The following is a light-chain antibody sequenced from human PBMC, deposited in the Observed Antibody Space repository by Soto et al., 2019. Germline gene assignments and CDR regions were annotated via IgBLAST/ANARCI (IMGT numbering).Light chain of an antibody. CDR3: CSYEGSYTYV. Sequence: QSVLTQPRSVSGSPGQSVTISCTGTSSDVGGYNYVSWYQQHPGKAPKLMIYDVSERPSGVPDRFSGSKSGSTASLTISGLQPEDEADYHCCSYEGSYTYVSGTGSKVTVL. V-gene: IGLV2-11*01. CDR1: SSDVGGYNY. J-gene: IGLJ1*01. CDR2: DVS.